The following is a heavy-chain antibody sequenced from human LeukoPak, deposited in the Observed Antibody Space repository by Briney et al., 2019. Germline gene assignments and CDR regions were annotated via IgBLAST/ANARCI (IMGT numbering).Heavy chain of an antibody. CDR2: IYYSGST. Sequence: SQTLSLTCTVSGGSISSGGYYWSWIRQHPGKGLEWIGYIYYSGSTYYNPSLKSRVTISVDTSKNQFSLKLSSVTAADTAVYYRARTGAVAAQKRSYFDYWGQGTLVTVSS. V-gene: IGHV4-31*03. CDR1: GGSISSGGYY. D-gene: IGHD6-19*01. CDR3: ARTGAVAAQKRSYFDY. J-gene: IGHJ4*02.